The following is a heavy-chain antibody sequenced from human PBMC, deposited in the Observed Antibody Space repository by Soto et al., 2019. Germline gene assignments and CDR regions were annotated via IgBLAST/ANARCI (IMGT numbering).Heavy chain of an antibody. CDR1: GFSLSTSGVG. Sequence: QITLKESGPTLVKPTQTLTLTCTFSGFSLSTSGVGVGWIRQPPGKALEWLALIYWDDDKRYSPSLKTRLTITKNTSKNQVVLTMTNMDPVDTATYYCGHRPDGWEGFDYWGQGALVIVSS. J-gene: IGHJ4*02. CDR3: GHRPDGWEGFDY. D-gene: IGHD6-19*01. V-gene: IGHV2-5*02. CDR2: IYWDDDK.